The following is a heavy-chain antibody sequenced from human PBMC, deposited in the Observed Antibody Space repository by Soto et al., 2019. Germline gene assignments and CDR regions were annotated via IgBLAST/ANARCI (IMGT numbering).Heavy chain of an antibody. V-gene: IGHV4-59*03. CDR3: AWDRGPGYFGY. CDR2: INYSGGT. J-gene: IGHJ4*02. Sequence: QVQLQESGPGLVKPSATLTLSCSASGGSISTYYWSWIRQPPGKGLEWMGYINYSGGTKYNPSLKGRVTISVDTSKNQFSLKLSSLTAADTAVYCCAWDRGPGYFGYWGRGCLVAFSS. D-gene: IGHD3-10*01. CDR1: GGSISTYY.